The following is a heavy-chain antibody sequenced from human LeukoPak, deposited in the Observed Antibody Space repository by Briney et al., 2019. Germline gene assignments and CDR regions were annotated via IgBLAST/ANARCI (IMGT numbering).Heavy chain of an antibody. CDR3: ASDSIGGYSGYDLRTPVDY. CDR2: ISSSSKHI. D-gene: IGHD5-12*01. CDR1: EFTFSSYN. Sequence: KTGGSLRLSCAASEFTFSSYNMNWVRQAPGKGLEWVSSISSSSKHIYYADSVKGRFTISRDNAKNSLYLQMNSLRAEDTAVYYCASDSIGGYSGYDLRTPVDYWGQGTLVTVSS. V-gene: IGHV3-21*01. J-gene: IGHJ4*02.